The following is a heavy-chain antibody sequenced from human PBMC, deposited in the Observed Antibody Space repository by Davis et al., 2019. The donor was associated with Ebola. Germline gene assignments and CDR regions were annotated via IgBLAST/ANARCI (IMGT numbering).Heavy chain of an antibody. V-gene: IGHV3-30*18. CDR2: ISHDGSSK. Sequence: GESLKISCTASGFTFSNYGIHWVRQAPGKGLEWVAIISHDGSSKYYADSVKGRFTISRDNSKNTLYLQMNSLRAEDTAIYYCAKVPHGVWGQGTLVTVSS. J-gene: IGHJ4*02. CDR3: AKVPHGV. CDR1: GFTFSNYG.